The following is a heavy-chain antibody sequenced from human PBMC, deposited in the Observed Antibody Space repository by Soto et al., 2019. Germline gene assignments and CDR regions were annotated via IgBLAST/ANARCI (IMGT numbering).Heavy chain of an antibody. D-gene: IGHD2-21*02. CDR2: IIPIFGTA. Sequence: QVQLVQSGAEVKKPGSSVKVSCKASGGTFSSYAISWVRQAPGQGLEWMGGIIPIFGTANYAQKFQGRVTVTADESTSTAFMELSRLRSEDTAVYYCASDLGCGGDCYVSDYWGQGTLVTVSS. V-gene: IGHV1-69*01. CDR1: GGTFSSYA. CDR3: ASDLGCGGDCYVSDY. J-gene: IGHJ4*02.